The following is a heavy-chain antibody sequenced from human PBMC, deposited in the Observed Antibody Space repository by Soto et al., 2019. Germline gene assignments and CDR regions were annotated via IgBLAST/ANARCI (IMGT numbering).Heavy chain of an antibody. D-gene: IGHD4-17*01. J-gene: IGHJ4*02. CDR1: GYTFTDYK. V-gene: IGHV1-2*04. Sequence: ASVRVSCKTSGYTFTDYKLHWVRQAPGQGLEWMGWVDPNGGGTNSAQKFQGSVTMTRDTSITTAYLELSRLTPNDTATYFCATWVDYGDYEGFDFWGRGTLVTVSS. CDR2: VDPNGGGT. CDR3: ATWVDYGDYEGFDF.